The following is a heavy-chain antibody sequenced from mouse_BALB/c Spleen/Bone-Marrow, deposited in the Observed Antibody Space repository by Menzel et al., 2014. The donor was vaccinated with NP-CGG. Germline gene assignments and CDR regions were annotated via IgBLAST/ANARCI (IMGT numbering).Heavy chain of an antibody. CDR2: IYPYNGGT. CDR3: ARRFITKAAWFAY. Sequence: EVQLQQSGPELVKPGASVKISCKASGYTFTDYNMHWVQQSRGKSLEWIGYIYPYNGGTGYNQKFKSKATLTVDNSSSTAYMELRSLTSEDSAVYYCARRFITKAAWFAYWGQGTLVTVSA. D-gene: IGHD1-2*01. V-gene: IGHV1S29*02. J-gene: IGHJ3*01. CDR1: GYTFTDYN.